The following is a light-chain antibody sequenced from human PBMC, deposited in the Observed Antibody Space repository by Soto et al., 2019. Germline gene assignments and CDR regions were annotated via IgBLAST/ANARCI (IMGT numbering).Light chain of an antibody. CDR3: SSYTTSNTRQIV. V-gene: IGLV2-14*03. J-gene: IGLJ1*01. Sequence: LTQPASVSGSPGQSITISCTGTSSDVGGYNYVSWYQHHPGKAPKLIIYDVSNRPSGVSNRFSGSKSGNTASLTISGLQPEDEADYYCSSYTTSNTRQIVFGTGTKVTVL. CDR2: DVS. CDR1: SSDVGGYNY.